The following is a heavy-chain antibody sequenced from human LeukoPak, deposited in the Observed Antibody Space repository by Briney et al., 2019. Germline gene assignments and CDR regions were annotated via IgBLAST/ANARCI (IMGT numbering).Heavy chain of an antibody. CDR1: GFTFSSYS. V-gene: IGHV3-21*04. Sequence: GGSLRLSCAASGFTFSSYSMNWVRQAPGKGLEWVSCISSSGSYTYYADSVKGRFTISRDNSKNTVYLQMNSLRAEDTAVYYCAKTTIGYSSGRFPGWPVDCWGQGTLVTVSS. J-gene: IGHJ4*02. CDR3: AKTTIGYSSGRFPGWPVDC. D-gene: IGHD6-19*01. CDR2: ISSSGSYT.